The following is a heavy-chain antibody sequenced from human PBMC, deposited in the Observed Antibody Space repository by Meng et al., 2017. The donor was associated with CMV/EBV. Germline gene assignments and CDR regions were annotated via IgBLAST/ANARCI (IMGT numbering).Heavy chain of an antibody. CDR2: IYYSGST. D-gene: IGHD5-18*01. J-gene: IGHJ4*02. V-gene: IGHV4-39*07. CDR3: ARSHTAMTLPNIYFDY. CDR1: GGSISSSSYY. Sequence: GSLRLSCTVSGGSISSSSYYWGWIRQPPGKGLEWIGSIYYSGSTYYNPSLKSRVTISVDTSKNQFSPKLSSVTAADTAVYYCARSHTAMTLPNIYFDYWGQGTLVTVSS.